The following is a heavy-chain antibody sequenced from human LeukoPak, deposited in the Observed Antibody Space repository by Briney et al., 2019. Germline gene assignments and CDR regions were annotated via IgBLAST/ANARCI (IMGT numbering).Heavy chain of an antibody. V-gene: IGHV3-7*01. CDR1: GFTFSSYW. J-gene: IGHJ4*02. D-gene: IGHD2-15*01. Sequence: GGSLRLSCAASGFTFSSYWMNWVRQAPGKGLEWVANIKEDGSEKNYVDSAKGRFTISRDNAKNSLYLQMDGLRVEDTAVYYCARSRYDDYWGQGTLVTVSS. CDR3: ARSRYDDY. CDR2: IKEDGSEK.